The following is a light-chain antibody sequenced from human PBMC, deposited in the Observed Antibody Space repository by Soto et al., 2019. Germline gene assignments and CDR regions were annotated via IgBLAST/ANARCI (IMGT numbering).Light chain of an antibody. J-gene: IGKJ4*01. CDR1: QSVSSSN. Sequence: EIVLTQSPGTLSLSPGERVTLSCRASQSVSSSNLAWYQQKPGQAPRLLIYGASSRATGIPERFSGSGSGTDFTLTISRLEPEDFAMYYCQQYGRSLTFGGGTKVDIK. V-gene: IGKV3-20*01. CDR2: GAS. CDR3: QQYGRSLT.